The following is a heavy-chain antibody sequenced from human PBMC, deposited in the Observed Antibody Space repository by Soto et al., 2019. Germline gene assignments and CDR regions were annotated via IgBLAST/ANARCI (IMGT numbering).Heavy chain of an antibody. V-gene: IGHV4-30-2*01. J-gene: IGHJ6*02. CDR1: GGSISSGGYS. Sequence: KTSETLSLTCAVSGGSISSGGYSWSWIRQPPGKGLEWIGYIYHSGSTFYNPSLKSRVTISIDKSKNQFSLKLGSVTAADTAVYYCARRYYYDGSGPYGMDVWGQGTTVTVSS. D-gene: IGHD3-22*01. CDR3: ARRYYYDGSGPYGMDV. CDR2: IYHSGST.